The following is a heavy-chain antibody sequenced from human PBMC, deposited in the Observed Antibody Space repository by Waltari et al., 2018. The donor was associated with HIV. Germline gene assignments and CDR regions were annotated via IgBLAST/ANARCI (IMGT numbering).Heavy chain of an antibody. CDR3: AREGRRGLRWSRDYYYYYGMDV. CDR1: GGSISSYY. CDR2: IYYSGST. V-gene: IGHV4-59*01. J-gene: IGHJ6*02. D-gene: IGHD4-17*01. Sequence: QVQLQESGPGLVKPSETLSLTCTVSGGSISSYYWRWIRQPPGKGLEWIGYIYYSGSTNYNPSLKSRVTISVDTSKNQFSLKLSSVTAADTAVYYCAREGRRGLRWSRDYYYYYGMDVWGQGTTVTVSS.